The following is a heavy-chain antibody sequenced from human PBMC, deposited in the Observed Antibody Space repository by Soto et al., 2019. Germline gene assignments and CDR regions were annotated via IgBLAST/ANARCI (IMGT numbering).Heavy chain of an antibody. Sequence: GGSLRLSCAASGFIFSNYGLHWVRQAPGKGLEWVGGITYDGNKKYYVDSVKGRFTISKDNSKNTLYLQMNSLRVEDTAVYCCAKRDTAKSFDPWGQGT. CDR1: GFIFSNYG. D-gene: IGHD2-21*02. J-gene: IGHJ5*02. V-gene: IGHV3-30*18. CDR2: ITYDGNKK. CDR3: AKRDTAKSFDP.